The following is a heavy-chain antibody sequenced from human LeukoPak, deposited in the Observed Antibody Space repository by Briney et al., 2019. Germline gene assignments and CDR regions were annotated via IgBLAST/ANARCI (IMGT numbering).Heavy chain of an antibody. CDR2: ISWNSGTI. Sequence: PGGSLRLSCAASGFTFSSYAMSWVRQAPGKGLERVSGISWNSGTIGYADSVKGRFTISRDNAKNSLYLQMNSLRAEDMAFYYCAKGNSGSYSLDWFDPWGQGTLVTVSS. D-gene: IGHD5-12*01. CDR1: GFTFSSYA. J-gene: IGHJ5*02. V-gene: IGHV3-9*03. CDR3: AKGNSGSYSLDWFDP.